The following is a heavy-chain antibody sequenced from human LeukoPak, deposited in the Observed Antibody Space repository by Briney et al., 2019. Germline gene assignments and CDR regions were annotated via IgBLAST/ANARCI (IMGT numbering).Heavy chain of an antibody. J-gene: IGHJ4*02. CDR3: ARVGRYYGDYAPRGY. CDR1: GGSISSGDYY. V-gene: IGHV4-30-4*01. Sequence: PSETLSLTCTVSGGSISSGDYYWSWIRQPPGKGLEWIGYIYYSGHTYYNPSLKSRVTISVDTSKNQFSLKLSSVTAADTAVYYCARVGRYYGDYAPRGYWGQGTLVTVSS. D-gene: IGHD4-17*01. CDR2: IYYSGHT.